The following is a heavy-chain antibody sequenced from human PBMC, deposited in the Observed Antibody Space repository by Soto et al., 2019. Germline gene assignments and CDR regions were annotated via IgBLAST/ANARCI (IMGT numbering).Heavy chain of an antibody. CDR2: IHHSGAT. CDR1: GDSITNSDW. Sequence: QIQLQESGPGLVKSSGTLSLTCTVSGDSITNSDWWSWVRQSPGKGLEWIGEIHHSGATNYNPSLKSRVTISVDKSTNHLSLKASSVTAADTAVYYCVRNGYYCLDIWGRGTTVTVSS. V-gene: IGHV4-4*02. J-gene: IGHJ6*02. CDR3: VRNGYYCLDI.